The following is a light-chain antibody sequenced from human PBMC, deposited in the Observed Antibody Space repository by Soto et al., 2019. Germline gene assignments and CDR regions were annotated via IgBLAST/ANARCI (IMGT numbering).Light chain of an antibody. CDR1: QSVSSSY. Sequence: EIVLTQSPGTLSLSPGERATLSCRASQSVSSSYLAWYQQKPGQAPMLLIYGASSRATGIPDRFSGSGSGTDFTLTISRLEHGDLAVYYCQQYGSSPRYTFGEGTKLEIK. V-gene: IGKV3-20*01. J-gene: IGKJ2*01. CDR3: QQYGSSPRYT. CDR2: GAS.